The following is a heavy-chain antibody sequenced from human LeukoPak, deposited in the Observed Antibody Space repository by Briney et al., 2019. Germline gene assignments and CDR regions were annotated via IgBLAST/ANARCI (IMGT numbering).Heavy chain of an antibody. CDR2: IYYSGST. V-gene: IGHV4-30-4*08. CDR3: ARLGCGGDCTTDY. CDR1: GGSISSGDYY. D-gene: IGHD2-21*01. Sequence: SETLSLTCTVSGGSISSGDYYWSWTRQPPGKGPEWIGYIYYSGSTYYNPSLKSRVTISVDTSKNQFSLKLSSVTAADTAVYYCARLGCGGDCTTDYWGQGTLVTVSS. J-gene: IGHJ4*02.